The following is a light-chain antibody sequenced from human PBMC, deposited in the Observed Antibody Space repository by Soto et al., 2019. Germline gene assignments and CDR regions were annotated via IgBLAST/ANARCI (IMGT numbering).Light chain of an antibody. J-gene: IGLJ1*01. CDR3: CSYAGSSTSLVYV. V-gene: IGLV2-23*01. CDR1: SRDVGSYNL. CDR2: EGS. Sequence: QSDLTQRASVSGSPGQSITISCTGTSRDVGSYNLVSWYQQHPGIAPKLMIYEGSKRPSGVSNRFSGSKSGNTASLTISGLQAEDEADYYCCSYAGSSTSLVYVFGTGTKVTVL.